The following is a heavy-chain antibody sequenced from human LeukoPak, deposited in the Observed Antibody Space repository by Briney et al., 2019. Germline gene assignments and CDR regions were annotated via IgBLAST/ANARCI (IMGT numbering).Heavy chain of an antibody. D-gene: IGHD4-23*01. J-gene: IGHJ4*02. Sequence: GGSLRLSCAASGFTFSDYWMVWVRQAPGMGLEWVANIKQDGSEEYYVDSVKGRFTISRDNAKNSLYLEMSSLRAEDTAVYYCGRDRYYGRNSPRFDFWGQGTLVTVSS. CDR1: GFTFSDYW. CDR3: GRDRYYGRNSPRFDF. V-gene: IGHV3-7*01. CDR2: IKQDGSEE.